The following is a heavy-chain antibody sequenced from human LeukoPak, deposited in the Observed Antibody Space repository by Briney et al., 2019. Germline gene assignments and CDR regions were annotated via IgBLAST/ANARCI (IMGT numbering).Heavy chain of an antibody. CDR1: GFTFSSYW. CDR3: AKDSVRNYAGSYYFDY. J-gene: IGHJ4*02. D-gene: IGHD4-11*01. Sequence: GGSLRLSCAASGFTFSSYWMSWVRQAPGKGLEWVANIKQDGSEKYYVDSVKGRFTISRDNAKNTLYLQMNSLRAEDTAVYYCAKDSVRNYAGSYYFDYWGQGTLVTVSS. CDR2: IKQDGSEK. V-gene: IGHV3-7*01.